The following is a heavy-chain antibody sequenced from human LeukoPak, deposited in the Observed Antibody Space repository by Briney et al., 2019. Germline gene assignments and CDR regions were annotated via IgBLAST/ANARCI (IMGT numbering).Heavy chain of an antibody. Sequence: GGSLRLSCKGSGVTFGDYAVTWFRQAPGKRLEWVGFVRTKTHGGAPETAASVKGRFNVSRDDSEGIAYLQMTSLTTEDTAMYYCARINFRDYRGYTWFEPWGRGTLVTVSS. CDR2: VRTKTHGGAP. J-gene: IGHJ5*02. V-gene: IGHV3-49*03. CDR1: GVTFGDYA. CDR3: ARINFRDYRGYTWFEP. D-gene: IGHD3-10*01.